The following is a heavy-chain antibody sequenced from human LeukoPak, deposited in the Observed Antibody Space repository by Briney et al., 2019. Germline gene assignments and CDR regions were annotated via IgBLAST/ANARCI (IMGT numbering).Heavy chain of an antibody. J-gene: IGHJ5*02. V-gene: IGHV1-2*02. CDR3: ARNISVEDTAGCFDP. CDR1: GYTFTGYY. D-gene: IGHD2-21*01. CDR2: INPSSGGT. Sequence: GASVKVSCKASGYTFTGYYMHWVRQAPGQGLEWMGWINPSSGGTSYAQKFQGRVTMTRDMSTSTDYMELSSLRSEDTAVYYCARNISVEDTAGCFDPGGKGTLATVSS.